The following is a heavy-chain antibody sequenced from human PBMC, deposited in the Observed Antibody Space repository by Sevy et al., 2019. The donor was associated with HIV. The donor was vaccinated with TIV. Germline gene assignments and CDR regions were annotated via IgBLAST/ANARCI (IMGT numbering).Heavy chain of an antibody. Sequence: GGSLRLSCAVSAFAVSDNCRSWVRQSPGKGLEWVSVIFSGGRTSYADSVKGRFTVSRDGSKNTLYLQMDNLRAEDTATYYCARDRVVHNDYIFVAYYYGMDVWGQGTTVTVSS. CDR1: AFAVSDNC. D-gene: IGHD4-4*01. V-gene: IGHV3-53*01. CDR2: IFSGGRT. CDR3: ARDRVVHNDYIFVAYYYGMDV. J-gene: IGHJ6*02.